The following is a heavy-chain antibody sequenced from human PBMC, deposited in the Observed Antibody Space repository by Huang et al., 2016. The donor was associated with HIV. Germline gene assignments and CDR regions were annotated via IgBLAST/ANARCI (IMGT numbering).Heavy chain of an antibody. J-gene: IGHJ6*02. V-gene: IGHV1-69*01. CDR2: IIPIFGTA. Sequence: QVQLVQSGAEVKKPGSSVKVSCKASGGTFSTYAISGVRQAPGQGLEWMGGIIPIFGTANYAQKFQGTVTITADEFTSTAYMELSSLRSEDTALYYCARGRTRSSLYDSYYGLDVWGQGTTVTVSS. CDR1: GGTFSTYA. D-gene: IGHD6-6*01. CDR3: ARGRTRSSLYDSYYGLDV.